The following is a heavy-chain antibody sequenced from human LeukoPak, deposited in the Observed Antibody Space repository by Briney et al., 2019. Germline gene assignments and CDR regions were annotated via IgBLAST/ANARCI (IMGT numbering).Heavy chain of an antibody. CDR1: GFSLSTSGVG. V-gene: IGHV4-61*05. J-gene: IGHJ5*02. CDR2: IYYSGST. D-gene: IGHD3-3*01. CDR3: ARVLRFFGSLGWFDP. Sequence: SGPTLVNPTQTLTLTCTFSGFSLSTSGVGVGWIRQPPGKGLEWIGYIYYSGSTNYNPSLKSRVTISVDTSKNQFSLKLTSVTAADTAVYYCARVLRFFGSLGWFDPWGQGTLVTVSS.